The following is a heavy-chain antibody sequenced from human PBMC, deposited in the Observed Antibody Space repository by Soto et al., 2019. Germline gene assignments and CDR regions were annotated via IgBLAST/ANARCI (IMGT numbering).Heavy chain of an antibody. D-gene: IGHD1-26*01. J-gene: IGHJ6*02. V-gene: IGHV1-18*01. CDR2: VSTYNGDT. Sequence: GASVKVSCKTSGYTFSSYGVSWVRQAPGQGLEWMGWVSTYNGDTNYTQKFQGRITMTTDTSTSTVYMEVRSLRSDDTGVYYCARDGYRWDLQSRLSYYYYGMDVWGQGTTVTVSS. CDR3: ARDGYRWDLQSRLSYYYYGMDV. CDR1: GYTFSSYG.